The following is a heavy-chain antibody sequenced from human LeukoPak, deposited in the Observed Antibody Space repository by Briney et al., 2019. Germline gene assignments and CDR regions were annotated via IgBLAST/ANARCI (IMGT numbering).Heavy chain of an antibody. V-gene: IGHV3-30*18. Sequence: PGGSLRLSCAASGFTFSRYGIHWVRQAPGKGLEWVAVISSDGGTDYYADSVKGRFTISRDNSKNTVYVQMNSLRSEDTAVYYCAKEGAETGFMWFDYWGQGTLATVSS. CDR3: AKEGAETGFMWFDY. D-gene: IGHD6-19*01. J-gene: IGHJ4*02. CDR1: GFTFSRYG. CDR2: ISSDGGTD.